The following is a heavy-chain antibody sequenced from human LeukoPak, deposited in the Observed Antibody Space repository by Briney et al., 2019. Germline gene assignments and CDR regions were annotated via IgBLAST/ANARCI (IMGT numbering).Heavy chain of an antibody. J-gene: IGHJ4*02. D-gene: IGHD5-12*01. CDR3: ARDSAFIVADY. CDR2: IIPIFGTA. CDR1: GYTFTSYG. Sequence: GASVKVSCKASGYTFTSYGISWVRQAPGQGLEWMGGIIPIFGTANYAQKFQGRVTITADESTSTAYMELSSLRSEDTAVYYCARDSAFIVADYWGQGTLVTVSS. V-gene: IGHV1-69*13.